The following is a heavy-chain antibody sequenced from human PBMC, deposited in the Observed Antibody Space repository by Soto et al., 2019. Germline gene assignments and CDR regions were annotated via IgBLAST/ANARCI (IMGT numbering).Heavy chain of an antibody. Sequence: PSETLSLTCIASGDSVTSGSYYWTWLRQPPGKGLEWIGYISYTGRTKYNPSLQSRATISVDTSKIDFSLNLSSVTAADTAVYFCAREWGLLPYYVMNVWGHGTAGTAP. CDR2: ISYTGRT. CDR1: GDSVTSGSYY. CDR3: AREWGLLPYYVMNV. J-gene: IGHJ6*02. D-gene: IGHD7-27*01. V-gene: IGHV4-61*03.